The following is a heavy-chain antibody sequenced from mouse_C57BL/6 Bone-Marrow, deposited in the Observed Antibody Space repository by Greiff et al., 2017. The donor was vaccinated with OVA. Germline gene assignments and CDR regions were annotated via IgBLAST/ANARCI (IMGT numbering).Heavy chain of an antibody. J-gene: IGHJ2*01. D-gene: IGHD1-1*01. CDR2: IYPRDGST. V-gene: IGHV1-85*01. CDR1: GYTFTSYD. Sequence: QVQLKQSGPELVKPGASVKLSCKASGYTFTSYDINWVKQRPGQGLEWIGWIYPRDGSTKYNEKFKGKATLTVDTSSSTAYMELHSLTSEDSAVYFYARGTTVEAYYFDYWGQGTTLTVSS. CDR3: ARGTTVEAYYFDY.